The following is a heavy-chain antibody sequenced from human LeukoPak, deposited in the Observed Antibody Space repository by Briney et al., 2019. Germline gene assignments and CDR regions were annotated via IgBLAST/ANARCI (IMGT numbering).Heavy chain of an antibody. Sequence: PSETLSLTCSVSGVSISAYYWSWIRQPAGKGLEWIGRIYPGESIYASENTNYNPSLKSRVSMSGDTSKNQVSLKLRSVTAADTAVYYCARDLGGYGDPYYFDYWGQGTLVTVSS. D-gene: IGHD4-17*01. J-gene: IGHJ4*02. CDR3: ARDLGGYGDPYYFDY. CDR1: GVSISAYY. V-gene: IGHV4-4*07. CDR2: IYPGESIYASENT.